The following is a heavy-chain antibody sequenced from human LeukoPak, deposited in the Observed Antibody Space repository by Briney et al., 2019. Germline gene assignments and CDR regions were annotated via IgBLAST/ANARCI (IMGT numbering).Heavy chain of an antibody. CDR2: IRYDGSNK. D-gene: IGHD3-3*01. CDR3: AKVRGNYDFWSGFDY. V-gene: IGHV3-30*02. CDR1: GFTFSTYG. J-gene: IGHJ4*02. Sequence: GGSLRLSCTASGFTFSTYGMHWVRQAPGKGLKWVAFIRYDGSNKYYGDSVKGRFTISRDNSKNTLYLQMNSLRVEDTAVYYCAKVRGNYDFWSGFDYWGQGTLVTVSS.